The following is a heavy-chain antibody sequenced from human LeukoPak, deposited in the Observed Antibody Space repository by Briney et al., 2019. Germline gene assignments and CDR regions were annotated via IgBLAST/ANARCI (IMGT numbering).Heavy chain of an antibody. D-gene: IGHD3-22*01. Sequence: GGSLRLSCAASGFTFDDYGMSWVRQAPGKGLEWVSGINWNGGSTGYADSVKGRFTISRDNAKNSLYLQMNSLRAEDTALYYCARYLYYDSSYYYPEATGFVYWGQGTLVTVSS. J-gene: IGHJ4*02. CDR2: INWNGGST. CDR1: GFTFDDYG. V-gene: IGHV3-20*04. CDR3: ARYLYYDSSYYYPEATGFVY.